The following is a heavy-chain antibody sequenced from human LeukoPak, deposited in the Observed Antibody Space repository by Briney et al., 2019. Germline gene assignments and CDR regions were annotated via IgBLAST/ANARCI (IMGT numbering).Heavy chain of an antibody. Sequence: GASVKVSCKASGGTFSSYAISWVRQAPGQGLEWMGRIIPIFGTANYAQKFQGRVTITTDESTSTAYMELSSLRSEDTAVYYCASHLTMGDAFDIWGQGTMVTVSS. CDR2: IIPIFGTA. D-gene: IGHD4/OR15-4a*01. J-gene: IGHJ3*02. CDR3: ASHLTMGDAFDI. V-gene: IGHV1-69*05. CDR1: GGTFSSYA.